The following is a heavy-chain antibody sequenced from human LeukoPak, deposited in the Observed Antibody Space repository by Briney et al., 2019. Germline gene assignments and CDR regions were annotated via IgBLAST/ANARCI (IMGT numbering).Heavy chain of an antibody. CDR2: IYYSGST. V-gene: IGHV4-59*01. J-gene: IGHJ6*02. CDR1: GGSISSYY. Sequence: PSETLSLTCIVSGGSISSYYWSWIRQPPGKGLEWIGYIYYSGSTNYNPSLKSRVTISVDTSKNQFSLKLSSVTAADTAVYYCARESGSAYYYGMDVWGQGTTVTVSS. CDR3: ARESGSAYYYGMDV. D-gene: IGHD3-3*01.